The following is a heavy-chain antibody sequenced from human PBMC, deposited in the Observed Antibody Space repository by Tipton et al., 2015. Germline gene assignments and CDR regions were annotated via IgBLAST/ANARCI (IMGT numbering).Heavy chain of an antibody. V-gene: IGHV4-39*01. Sequence: TLSLTCTVSGGSISSSNYYWGWIRQPPGKGLEWIGSLSYSGKTDYNPPLRSRVTISVDTSKNQFSLKLSSVTAADTAVYYCACQDYDSLTRDYQAVDYWGQGTLVTVSS. CDR3: ACQDYDSLTRDYQAVDY. CDR1: GGSISSSNYY. CDR2: LSYSGKT. J-gene: IGHJ4*02. D-gene: IGHD3-9*01.